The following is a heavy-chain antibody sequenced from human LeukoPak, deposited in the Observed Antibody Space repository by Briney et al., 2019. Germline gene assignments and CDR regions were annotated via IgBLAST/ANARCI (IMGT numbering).Heavy chain of an antibody. Sequence: GGSLRLSCAASGFTSSSYWMSWVRQAPGKGLEWVANIKYDGSEEYYVDSVKGRFTISRDDAKNSLYLQMNSLRVEDMAVYYCARDSPTLFDYWGQGTLVTVSS. CDR3: ARDSPTLFDY. V-gene: IGHV3-7*01. CDR2: IKYDGSEE. CDR1: GFTSSSYW. J-gene: IGHJ4*02.